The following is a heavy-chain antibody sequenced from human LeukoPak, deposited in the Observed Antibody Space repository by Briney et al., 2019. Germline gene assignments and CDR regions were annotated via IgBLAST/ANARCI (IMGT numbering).Heavy chain of an antibody. Sequence: SGPTLVNPTQTLTLTCTFSGFSLSTSGMCVSWIRQPPGKALEWLARIDWDDDKYYSTSLKTRLTISKDTSKNQVVLTMTNMDPVDTATYYCARSQFTFGEFALHFDYWGQGTLVTVSS. J-gene: IGHJ4*02. CDR3: ARSQFTFGEFALHFDY. CDR1: GFSLSTSGMC. V-gene: IGHV2-70*11. D-gene: IGHD3-10*01. CDR2: IDWDDDK.